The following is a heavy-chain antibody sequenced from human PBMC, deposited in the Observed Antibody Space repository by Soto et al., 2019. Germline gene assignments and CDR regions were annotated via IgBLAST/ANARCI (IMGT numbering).Heavy chain of an antibody. D-gene: IGHD6-19*01. J-gene: IGHJ6*03. Sequence: PSETLRLTSAVYGGSFSGHDCSWIRQHPGKGLEWIGEINHSGSTNYNPSLKSRVTISVDTSKNQFSLKLSSVTAADTAVYYCASSPLYSSGWYVRGRAFDYYYSLDVWGNGTTVTSP. CDR1: GGSFSGHD. CDR2: INHSGST. V-gene: IGHV4-34*01. CDR3: ASSPLYSSGWYVRGRAFDYYYSLDV.